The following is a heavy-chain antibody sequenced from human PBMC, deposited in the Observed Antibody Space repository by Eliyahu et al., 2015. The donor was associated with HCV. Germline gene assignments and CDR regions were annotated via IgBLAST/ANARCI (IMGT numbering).Heavy chain of an antibody. Sequence: QVQLVESGGGVVQTGRSLRLSCAAXGVSFSSYGMHWVRQAPGKGLXWVAIISYDGSNKNYADSVKGRFTISRDNSKNTLYLQMNSLRAEDTAVYYCSKGGGLMDLYFDYWGQGTLVTVSS. V-gene: IGHV3-30*18. CDR3: SKGGGLMDLYFDY. CDR1: GVSFSSYG. CDR2: ISYDGSNK. D-gene: IGHD3-16*01. J-gene: IGHJ4*02.